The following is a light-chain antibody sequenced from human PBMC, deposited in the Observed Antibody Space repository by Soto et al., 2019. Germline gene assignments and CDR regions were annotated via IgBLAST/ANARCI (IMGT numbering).Light chain of an antibody. Sequence: QSVLTQPASVSGSPGQSITISCSGSISDVGSSGPVSWYQHHPGQVPKLMIYEGSRRPSGVSSRFSGSKTGNTASLTITGLQAEDEANYYCCSYVGARTYVFGTGTKVTVL. CDR3: CSYVGARTYV. CDR1: ISDVGSSGP. J-gene: IGLJ1*01. CDR2: EGS. V-gene: IGLV2-23*01.